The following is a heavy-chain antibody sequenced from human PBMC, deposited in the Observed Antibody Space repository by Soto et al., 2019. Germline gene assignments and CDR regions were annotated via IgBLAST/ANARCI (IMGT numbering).Heavy chain of an antibody. CDR2: IWFDGNNQ. CDR1: GFIFATSG. CDR3: ASPYPLTTWYFDV. J-gene: IGHJ2*01. Sequence: QVQLVESGGGVVQPGRSLRLSCATSGFIFATSGMHWVRQAPGKGLELVALIWFDGNNQYYADSVKGRFTVSRDNSKSTVYLQMNSLRVEDTAVYYCASPYPLTTWYFDVWGPGTLVTVSS. V-gene: IGHV3-33*01.